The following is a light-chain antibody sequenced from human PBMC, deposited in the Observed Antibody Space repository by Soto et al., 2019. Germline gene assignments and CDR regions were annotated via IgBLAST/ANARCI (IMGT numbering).Light chain of an antibody. V-gene: IGKV1-5*03. Sequence: DIQMTQSPSTLSASIGDRLTITCRASQNVDSWLAWYQQKVGKAPKLLIYKASSLQTGVPSRFSGSGSGTEFTLPISSLQPDDFATYYCQQYNAYPYTFGQGTKLEIK. CDR2: KAS. J-gene: IGKJ2*01. CDR3: QQYNAYPYT. CDR1: QNVDSW.